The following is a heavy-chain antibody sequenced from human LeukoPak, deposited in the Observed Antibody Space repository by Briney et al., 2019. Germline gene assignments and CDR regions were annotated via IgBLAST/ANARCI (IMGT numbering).Heavy chain of an antibody. CDR1: GYSFTNYW. V-gene: IGHV5-51*01. Sequence: GESLKISCKGSGYSFTNYWIGWVRQMPGKGLEWMGIICPGDSDTRYSPSFQGQVTISADKSISTAYLQWSSLKASDTAMYYCAREPDSSGYSFDYRGQGTLVTVSS. J-gene: IGHJ4*02. CDR3: AREPDSSGYSFDY. D-gene: IGHD3-22*01. CDR2: ICPGDSDT.